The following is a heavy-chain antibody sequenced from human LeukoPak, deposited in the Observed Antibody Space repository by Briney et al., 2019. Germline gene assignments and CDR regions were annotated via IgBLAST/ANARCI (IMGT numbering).Heavy chain of an antibody. CDR3: ARSTWLLDK. D-gene: IGHD3-22*01. J-gene: IGHJ4*02. Sequence: SETLSLTCTVSGGSISPYYWSWIRQPPGKGLEWIGYIYYSGSTNYNPSLKGRVTISLDTSKNQFSLQLSSVTAADTAVYYCARSTWLLDKWGQGTLVTVSS. CDR2: IYYSGST. V-gene: IGHV4-59*01. CDR1: GGSISPYY.